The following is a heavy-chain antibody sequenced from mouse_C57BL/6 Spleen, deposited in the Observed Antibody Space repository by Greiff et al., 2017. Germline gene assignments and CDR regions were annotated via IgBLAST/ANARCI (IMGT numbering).Heavy chain of an antibody. D-gene: IGHD2-1*01. CDR1: GFSLTSYG. J-gene: IGHJ4*01. Sequence: QVQLKESGPGLVQPSQSLSITCTVSGFSLTSYGVHWVRQSPGKGLEWLGVIWSGGSTDYNAAFISRLSISKDNSKSQVFFKMNSLQADDTAIYYCARSEIYYGNLGAMDYWGQGTSVTVSS. V-gene: IGHV2-2*01. CDR3: ARSEIYYGNLGAMDY. CDR2: IWSGGST.